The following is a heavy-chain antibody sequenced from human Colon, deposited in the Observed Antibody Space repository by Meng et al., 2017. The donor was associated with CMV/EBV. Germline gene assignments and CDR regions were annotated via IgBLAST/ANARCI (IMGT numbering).Heavy chain of an antibody. CDR2: IYYSGS. Sequence: SETLSLTCSVSGGSISSFYWSWIRQSPGKGLEWLGDIYYSGSNYNPSLKSRVNISLDTSRNRFSLSLNSVTAADTAVYYCARRSPPHNFGGKRGHYFDFWGQGTVVTVSS. D-gene: IGHD4-23*01. J-gene: IGHJ4*02. CDR3: ARRSPPHNFGGKRGHYFDF. CDR1: GGSISSFY. V-gene: IGHV4-59*01.